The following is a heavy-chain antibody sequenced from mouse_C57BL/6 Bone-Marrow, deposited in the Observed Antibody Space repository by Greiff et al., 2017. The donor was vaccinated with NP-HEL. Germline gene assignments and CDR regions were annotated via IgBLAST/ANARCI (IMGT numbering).Heavy chain of an antibody. CDR1: GFSLTSYG. D-gene: IGHD2-1*01. Sequence: VKLVESGPGLVQPSQSLSITCTVSGFSLTSYGVHWVRQSPGKGLEWLGVIWRGGSTDYNAAFMSRLSITKDNSKSQVFFKMNSLQADDTAIYYCAKIGNYGFAWFAYWGQGTLVTVSA. J-gene: IGHJ3*01. CDR3: AKIGNYGFAWFAY. CDR2: IWRGGST. V-gene: IGHV2-5*01.